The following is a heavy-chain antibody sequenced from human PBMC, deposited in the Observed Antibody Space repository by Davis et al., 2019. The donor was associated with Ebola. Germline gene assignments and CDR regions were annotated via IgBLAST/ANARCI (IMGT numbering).Heavy chain of an antibody. D-gene: IGHD3-16*01. CDR2: IYTSGST. CDR1: GASITSGYFS. V-gene: IGHV4-61*09. CDR3: ARDVGDWYFDL. Sequence: SETLSLTCNVSGASITSGYFSWSWVRQPAGKGLEWIGHIYTSGSTNYNPSLKSRVTISVDTSKNQFSLELTSWTAADTAVYYCARDVGDWYFDLWGRGTLVTVSP. J-gene: IGHJ2*01.